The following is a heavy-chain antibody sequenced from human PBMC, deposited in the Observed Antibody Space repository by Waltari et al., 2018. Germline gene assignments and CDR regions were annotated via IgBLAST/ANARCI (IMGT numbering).Heavy chain of an antibody. Sequence: QVQLVQSGAEVKKPGASVKVSCRTSGYSFIDYYLHWVRQAPGQGFEWVGWINHKSSGTNYAQKFQGRVTLTRDTPTTTAYMELSSLKSDDTAVYFCVRRAGYLNDHWGQGTLVTVSS. CDR2: INHKSSGT. CDR1: GYSFIDYY. CDR3: VRRAGYLNDH. D-gene: IGHD5-12*01. J-gene: IGHJ4*02. V-gene: IGHV1-2*02.